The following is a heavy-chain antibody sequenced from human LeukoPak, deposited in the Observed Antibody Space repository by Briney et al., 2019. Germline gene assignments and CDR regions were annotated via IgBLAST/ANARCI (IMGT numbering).Heavy chain of an antibody. J-gene: IGHJ4*02. CDR2: ISRSGNST. D-gene: IGHD2-15*01. CDR3: AKIRLEESATGY. CDR1: GFISSSYA. V-gene: IGHV3-23*01. Sequence: PGGSLRLSCAASGFISSSYAMTWVRQAPGKGLEWVSAISRSGNSTFYADSVRGRFTISRDNSKNTMYLQMSSLRAEDTAVYYCAKIRLEESATGYWGQGTLVTVSS.